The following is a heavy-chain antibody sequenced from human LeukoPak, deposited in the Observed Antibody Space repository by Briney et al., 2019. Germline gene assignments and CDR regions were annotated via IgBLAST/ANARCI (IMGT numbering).Heavy chain of an antibody. CDR3: ARALDLQH. J-gene: IGHJ1*01. Sequence: GGSLRLSCAASGFTFSSYEMNWVRQAPGKGLEWVSYLSSSGTKIYYADSVKGRFTISRDNAKNSLYLQMNSLRVEDTGVYYCARALDLQHWGQGTLVTVSS. CDR2: LSSSGTKI. CDR1: GFTFSSYE. V-gene: IGHV3-48*03.